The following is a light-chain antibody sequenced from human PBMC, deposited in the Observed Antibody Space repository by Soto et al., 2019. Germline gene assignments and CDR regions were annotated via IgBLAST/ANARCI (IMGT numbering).Light chain of an antibody. CDR2: GAF. V-gene: IGKV3-15*01. CDR1: LSVSSN. J-gene: IGKJ1*01. CDR3: QQYDKWPPST. Sequence: EIVMTQSPATLSVSPGERATLSCRASLSVSSNLAWYQQKPGQAPRLLIYGAFIRATGIPARFGGSGSGTEFSLTISSLQSEDSGVYYCQQYDKWPPSTFGQGTKVDIK.